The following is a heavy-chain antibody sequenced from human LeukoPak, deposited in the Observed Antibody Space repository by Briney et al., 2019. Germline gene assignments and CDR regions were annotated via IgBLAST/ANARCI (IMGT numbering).Heavy chain of an antibody. Sequence: PGGSLRLSCAASRFTFSSYAMSWVRQAPGKGLEWVSRLSERGGRTYYADSVKGRFTISRDNSRNTLYLQRNSLRAEDTAVYFCAKLSPSWNFHYLDSWGQGTLVTVSS. CDR1: RFTFSSYA. D-gene: IGHD2-2*01. CDR3: AKLSPSWNFHYLDS. CDR2: LSERGGRT. J-gene: IGHJ4*02. V-gene: IGHV3-23*01.